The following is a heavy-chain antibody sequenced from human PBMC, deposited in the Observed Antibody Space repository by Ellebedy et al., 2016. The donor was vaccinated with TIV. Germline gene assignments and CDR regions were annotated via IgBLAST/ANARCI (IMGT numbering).Heavy chain of an antibody. CDR3: AKLGGISSWYADY. Sequence: GESLKISCAASGFTFTQYWLHWVRQAPGKGLDWVAVISYDENDEYYADSVKGRLTISRDNSKNTLYLQMNSLRADDTAVYYCAKLGGISSWYADYWGQGTLVTVSS. V-gene: IGHV3-30*18. CDR1: GFTFTQYW. CDR2: ISYDENDE. J-gene: IGHJ4*02. D-gene: IGHD6-13*01.